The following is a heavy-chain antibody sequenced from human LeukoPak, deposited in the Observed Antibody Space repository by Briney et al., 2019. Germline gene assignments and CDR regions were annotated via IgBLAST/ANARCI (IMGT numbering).Heavy chain of an antibody. CDR1: GGSFSGYY. D-gene: IGHD6-19*01. Sequence: SETLSLTCAVYGGSFSGYYWSWIRQPPGKGLEWIGEINHSGSTNYNPSLKSRVTISEDTSKNQFSLKLNSVAAADTAVYYCVTGQWLVPVSYWGQGTVVTVSS. J-gene: IGHJ4*02. V-gene: IGHV4-34*01. CDR3: VTGQWLVPVSY. CDR2: INHSGST.